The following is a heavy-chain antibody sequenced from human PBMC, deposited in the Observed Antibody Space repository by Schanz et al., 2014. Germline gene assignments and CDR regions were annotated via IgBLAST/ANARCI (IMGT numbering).Heavy chain of an antibody. CDR3: AKHVRSLTGNDY. Sequence: EVQLVESGGGLVQPRGSLRLSCAASEFSFSSFGMNWVRQAPGKGLEWVSSISSSSMYIYQADSMRGRFTISRDNAKNSLYLQVNSLRAEDTAVYYCAKHVRSLTGNDYWGQGTLVTVSS. D-gene: IGHD3-9*01. CDR2: ISSSSMYI. CDR1: EFSFSSFG. V-gene: IGHV3-21*04. J-gene: IGHJ4*02.